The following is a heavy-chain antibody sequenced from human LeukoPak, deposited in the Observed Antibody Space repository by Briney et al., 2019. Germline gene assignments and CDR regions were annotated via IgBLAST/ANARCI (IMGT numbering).Heavy chain of an antibody. Sequence: SETLSLTCTVSGGSISSGYYYWSWIRQPAGKGLEWIGRIYNSGSTNYSPSLKGRVTISIDTSKNQFSLNLSSVTAADTAVYYCAKAGRLAAAGTLDYWGQGRLVTVSS. D-gene: IGHD6-13*01. J-gene: IGHJ4*02. CDR3: AKAGRLAAAGTLDY. CDR2: IYNSGST. CDR1: GGSISSGYYY. V-gene: IGHV4-61*02.